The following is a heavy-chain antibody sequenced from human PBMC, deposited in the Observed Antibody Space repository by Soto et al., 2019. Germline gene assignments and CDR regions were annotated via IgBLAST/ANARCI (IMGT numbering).Heavy chain of an antibody. J-gene: IGHJ6*02. CDR3: AKGGAIVAAGTRVYLYNAMDV. V-gene: IGHV1-2*02. D-gene: IGHD1-26*01. CDR2: IDPNSGDT. Sequence: GASVKVSCKASGYTFTGYYVHWVRQAPGQGLEWMGWIDPNSGDTYRAQRFQGRVTMNRDTSTGTAYMELRGLTSDDTAEYYCAKGGAIVAAGTRVYLYNAMDVWGQGTTVTVSS. CDR1: GYTFTGYY.